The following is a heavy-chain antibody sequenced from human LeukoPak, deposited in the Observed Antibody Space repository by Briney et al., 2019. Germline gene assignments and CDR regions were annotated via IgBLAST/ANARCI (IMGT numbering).Heavy chain of an antibody. CDR1: GFTFTDFF. J-gene: IGHJ4*02. Sequence: GGCLRLSCAAAGFTFTDFFMDWVRLTAGKGLEWIGRSRNKARSYSAEYAASVQGRFTISRDESKNSLYLQMNSLKTEDTAVYYCSRVVSVAGSDYLDYWGQGTLVTVSS. V-gene: IGHV3-72*01. D-gene: IGHD6-19*01. CDR2: SRNKARSYSA. CDR3: SRVVSVAGSDYLDY.